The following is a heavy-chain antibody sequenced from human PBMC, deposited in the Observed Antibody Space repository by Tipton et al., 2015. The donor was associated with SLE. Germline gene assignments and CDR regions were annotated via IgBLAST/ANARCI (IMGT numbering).Heavy chain of an antibody. D-gene: IGHD4-23*01. CDR3: ARGRHGGAAD. CDR2: IYHSGST. CDR1: SFSISSGYY. V-gene: IGHV4-38-2*01. Sequence: TLSLTCAVSSFSISSGYYWGWIRQPPGKGLEWLGSIYHSGSTYYNPSLKSRVTISVDTSKNQFSLKLSSVTAADTAVYYCARGRHGGAADWGQGTLVTVSS. J-gene: IGHJ4*02.